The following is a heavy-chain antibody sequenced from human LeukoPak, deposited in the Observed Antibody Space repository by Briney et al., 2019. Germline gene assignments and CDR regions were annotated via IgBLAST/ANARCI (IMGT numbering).Heavy chain of an antibody. CDR1: GVTFSSYA. Sequence: GGSLRLSCAASGVTFSSYAMSWGRPGPGKGLGWVWAISVSGGSAYYADSAKDPFPISRDNSKNTLYLQMNSLRAEDTAVYYCAKPAGIGGADNYFDYWGQGTLVTVSS. CDR2: ISVSGGSA. V-gene: IGHV3-23*01. CDR3: AKPAGIGGADNYFDY. J-gene: IGHJ4*02. D-gene: IGHD3-16*01.